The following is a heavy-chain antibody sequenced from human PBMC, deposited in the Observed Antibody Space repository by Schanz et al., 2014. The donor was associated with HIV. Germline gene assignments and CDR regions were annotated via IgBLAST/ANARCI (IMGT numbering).Heavy chain of an antibody. D-gene: IGHD5-18*01. CDR2: IIPIFGTA. CDR1: GGTFSSHA. J-gene: IGHJ3*02. V-gene: IGHV1-69*13. Sequence: QVYLVQSGTEVKKPGASVKVSCKASGGTFSSHAISWVRQAPGQGLEWMGGIIPIFGTANYARKFQGRVTITADESTSTAYMELSSLRSEDTAVYYCASGRFDTVIWWGDAFLIWGRGTMVTVSS. CDR3: ASGRFDTVIWWGDAFLI.